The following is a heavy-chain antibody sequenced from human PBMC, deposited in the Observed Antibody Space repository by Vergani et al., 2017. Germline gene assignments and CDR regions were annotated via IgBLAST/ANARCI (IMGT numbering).Heavy chain of an antibody. CDR2: IYYSGST. V-gene: IGHV4-30-4*01. CDR1: GGPISSGDYY. D-gene: IGHD5-12*01. Sequence: QVQLQESGPGLVKPSQTLSLTCTVSGGPISSGDYYWSWIRQPPGKGLEWIGYIYYSGSTYYNPSPKSRVTISVDTSKNQFSLKLSYVTAADTAVYYCAREYSGYDKFDPWGQGTLVTVSS. CDR3: AREYSGYDKFDP. J-gene: IGHJ5*02.